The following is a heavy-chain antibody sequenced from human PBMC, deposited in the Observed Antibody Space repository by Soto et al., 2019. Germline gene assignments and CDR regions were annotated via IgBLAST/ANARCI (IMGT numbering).Heavy chain of an antibody. D-gene: IGHD6-13*01. Sequence: HPGGSLSLSCAASGFTFSSYAMSWVRQAPGKGLEWVSAISGSGGSTYYADSVKGRFTISRDNSKNTLYLQMNSLRAEDTAVYYCAKRGSSWYLGYYYYMDVWGKGTTVTVSS. CDR1: GFTFSSYA. CDR3: AKRGSSWYLGYYYYMDV. CDR2: ISGSGGST. J-gene: IGHJ6*03. V-gene: IGHV3-23*01.